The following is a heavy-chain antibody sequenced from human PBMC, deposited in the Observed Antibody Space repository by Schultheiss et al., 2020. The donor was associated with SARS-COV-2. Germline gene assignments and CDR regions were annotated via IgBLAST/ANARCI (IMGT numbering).Heavy chain of an antibody. J-gene: IGHJ4*02. V-gene: IGHV4-59*12. Sequence: SETLSLTCTVSGGSLENYYWSWSRQPPGKGLEWIGYIYYSGSTNYNPSLKSRVTISVDTSKNQFSLKLSSVTAADTAVYYCAREGTYGDLDYWGQGTLVTVSS. D-gene: IGHD4-17*01. CDR1: GGSLENYY. CDR2: IYYSGST. CDR3: AREGTYGDLDY.